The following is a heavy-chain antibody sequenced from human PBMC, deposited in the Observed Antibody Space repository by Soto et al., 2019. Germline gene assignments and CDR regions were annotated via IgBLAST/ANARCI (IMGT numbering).Heavy chain of an antibody. J-gene: IGHJ4*02. CDR3: AKDLLGVRGAYDY. Sequence: EVQLLESGGGLLKPGGSLRLSCEASGLPFSSYAMSWFRRAPGKGLEWVSAISGSGGSTYYADSVKGRFTISRDNSKNTLYLQMNSLRAEDTAVYYCAKDLLGVRGAYDYWGQGTLVTVSS. D-gene: IGHD3-10*01. CDR2: ISGSGGST. CDR1: GLPFSSYA. V-gene: IGHV3-23*01.